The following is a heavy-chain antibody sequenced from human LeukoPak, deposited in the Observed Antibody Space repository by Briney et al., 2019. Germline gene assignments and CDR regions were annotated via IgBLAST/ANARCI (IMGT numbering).Heavy chain of an antibody. J-gene: IGHJ4*02. CDR3: ARGGYCTNGVCYYGDYGRDY. D-gene: IGHD2-8*01. V-gene: IGHV3-64*01. CDR2: ISSNGGST. CDR1: GFTFSSYA. Sequence: GGSLRVSCAASGFTFSSYAMHSVCQAPGKGLEYVSAISSNGGSTYYANSVKGRFTISRDNSKNTLYLQMGSLRAEDMAVYYCARGGYCTNGVCYYGDYGRDYWGQGTLVTVSS.